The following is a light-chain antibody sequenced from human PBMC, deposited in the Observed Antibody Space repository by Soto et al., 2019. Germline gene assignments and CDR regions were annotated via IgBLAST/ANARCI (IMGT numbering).Light chain of an antibody. Sequence: QLVLTQSPSASASLGASVKLTCTLRSGHSRYGIAWHQQQPDKGPQYLMKVNSDGSHTKGDGVPDRFSGSSSGAEYYLTISSLQSEEEADYYCQTWGTGIRVFGGGTKLTVL. CDR2: VNSDGSH. V-gene: IGLV4-69*01. CDR1: SGHSRYG. J-gene: IGLJ3*02. CDR3: QTWGTGIRV.